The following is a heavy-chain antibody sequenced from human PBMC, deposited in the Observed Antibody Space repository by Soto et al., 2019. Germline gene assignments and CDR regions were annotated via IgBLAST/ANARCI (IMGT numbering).Heavy chain of an antibody. CDR2: IKQDGSEK. J-gene: IGHJ6*03. D-gene: IGHD4-17*01. Sequence: GGSLRLSCAASGFTFSSYWMSWVRQAPGKGLEWVANIKQDGSEKYYVDSVKGRFTISRDNAKNSLYLQMNSLRAEDTAVYYCARTSAVTTYYYYYYMDVWGKGTTVTVSS. CDR1: GFTFSSYW. CDR3: ARTSAVTTYYYYYYMDV. V-gene: IGHV3-7*01.